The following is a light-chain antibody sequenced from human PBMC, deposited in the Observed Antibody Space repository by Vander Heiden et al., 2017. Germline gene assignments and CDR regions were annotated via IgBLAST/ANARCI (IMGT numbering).Light chain of an antibody. J-gene: IGKJ1*01. CDR3: QQYISGGT. CDR1: QSVNVF. Sequence: DIQMTQSPSTLSASVGDRVTITCRASQSVNVFLAWYQQKPGRAPKLLIYRASNLESVVPSRFSGSGSGTEFTLTISSLQPDDFATYYCQQYISGGTFGQGTKVEIK. CDR2: RAS. V-gene: IGKV1-5*03.